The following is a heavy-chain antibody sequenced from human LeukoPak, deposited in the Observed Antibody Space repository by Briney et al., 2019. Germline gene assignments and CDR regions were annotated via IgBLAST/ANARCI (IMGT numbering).Heavy chain of an antibody. V-gene: IGHV3-48*04. J-gene: IGHJ4*02. CDR2: ISSSSSTI. D-gene: IGHD6-13*01. CDR3: AREGIAAAGTEVDY. CDR1: GFTFSSYS. Sequence: GGSLRLSCAASGFTFSSYSMNWVRQAPGKGLEWVSYISSSSSTIYYADSVKGRFTISRDNAKNSLYLQMNSLRAEDTAVYYCAREGIAAAGTEVDYWGQGTLVTVSS.